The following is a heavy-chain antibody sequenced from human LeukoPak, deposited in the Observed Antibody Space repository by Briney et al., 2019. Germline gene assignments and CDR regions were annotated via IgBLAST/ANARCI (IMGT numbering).Heavy chain of an antibody. J-gene: IGHJ6*02. V-gene: IGHV3-30*03. D-gene: IGHD2-2*01. CDR2: ISYDGSNK. CDR1: GFTFSSYG. Sequence: GGSLRLSCAASGFTFSSYGMHWVRQAPGKGLEWVAVISYDGSNKYCADSVKGRFTISRDSSKNTLYLQMNSLRAEDTAVYYCVGGQTTIVVVPAAMIKVDYYYGMDVWGQGTTVTVSS. CDR3: VGGQTTIVVVPAAMIKVDYYYGMDV.